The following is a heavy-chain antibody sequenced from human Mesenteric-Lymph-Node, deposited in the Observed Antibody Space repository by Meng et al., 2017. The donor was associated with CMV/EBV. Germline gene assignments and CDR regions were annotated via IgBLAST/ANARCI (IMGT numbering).Heavy chain of an antibody. V-gene: IGHV3-7*01. D-gene: IGHD4-11*01. CDR1: GLTFNDHW. Sequence: GESLKISCAVSGLTFNDHWMSWVRQAPGKGPEWVANINPDSKQRYYVESVKGRLTISRDNARNALYLQMNSLGAEDTAVYFCAAYSNCLSFWGQGTMVTVSS. CDR3: AAYSNCLSF. J-gene: IGHJ3*01. CDR2: INPDSKQR.